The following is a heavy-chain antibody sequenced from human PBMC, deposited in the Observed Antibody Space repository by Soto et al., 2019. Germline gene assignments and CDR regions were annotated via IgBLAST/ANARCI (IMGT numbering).Heavy chain of an antibody. V-gene: IGHV4-59*01. J-gene: IGHJ5*02. CDR2: IYYSGST. CDR1: GGSISSYY. CDR3: ARMEWLLGNWFDP. Sequence: PSETLSLTCTVSGGSISSYYWSWIRRPPGKGLEWIGYIYYSGSTNYNPSLKSRVTISVDTSKNQFSLKLSSVTAADTAVYYCARMEWLLGNWFDPWGQGTLVTVSS. D-gene: IGHD3-3*01.